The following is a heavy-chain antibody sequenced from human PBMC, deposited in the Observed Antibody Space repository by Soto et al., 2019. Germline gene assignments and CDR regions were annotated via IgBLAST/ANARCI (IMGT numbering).Heavy chain of an antibody. J-gene: IGHJ6*04. Sequence: QVQLQESGPGLVKPSQTLSLTCTVSCGSISSGGYYWIWIRQHPGKGLEWIGYIYYSGSTYYNPSLKSRLNISVDTYKNQFSLKLSSLTGSDTAVYSCARDKDDSSGYPAHYYGLAVWGKVTTVTFSS. CDR1: CGSISSGGYY. CDR2: IYYSGST. CDR3: ARDKDDSSGYPAHYYGLAV. D-gene: IGHD3-22*01. V-gene: IGHV4-31*03.